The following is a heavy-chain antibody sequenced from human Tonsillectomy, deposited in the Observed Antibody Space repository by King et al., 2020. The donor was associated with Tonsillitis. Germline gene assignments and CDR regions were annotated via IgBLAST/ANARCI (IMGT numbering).Heavy chain of an antibody. CDR3: TTVGWNYDPLDC. V-gene: IGHV3-15*01. CDR2: IKTVPDGGTT. J-gene: IGHJ4*02. D-gene: IGHD1-7*01. CDR1: GFTFNNAY. Sequence: VQLVESGGGLVKPGGSLRLSCAASGFTFNNAYMTWVRQAPGKGLEWVGRIKTVPDGGTTDYAAPVKGRFTISRDDSKYTLYLQMNSLKIEDTAVYYCTTVGWNYDPLDCWGQGTRVTVSS.